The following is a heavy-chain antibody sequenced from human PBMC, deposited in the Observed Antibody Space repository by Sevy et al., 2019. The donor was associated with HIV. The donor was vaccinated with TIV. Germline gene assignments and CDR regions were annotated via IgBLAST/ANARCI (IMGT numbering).Heavy chain of an antibody. CDR1: GDSVSSSSVA. CDR2: TYYRSKWYN. CDR3: ARAITISGLTIMLDP. V-gene: IGHV6-1*01. J-gene: IGHJ5*02. D-gene: IGHD3-3*01. Sequence: KQSQTLSLTCTISGDSVSSSSVAWNWIRQSPSRGLEWLGRTYYRSKWYNDYALSVKNRIIISPDTSKIQLSLQLNSVTPEDTAVYYCARAITISGLTIMLDPWGLGTLVTVSS.